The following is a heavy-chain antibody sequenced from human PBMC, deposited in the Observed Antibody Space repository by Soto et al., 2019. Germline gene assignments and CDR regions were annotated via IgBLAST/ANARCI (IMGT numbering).Heavy chain of an antibody. J-gene: IGHJ3*02. CDR2: IWYDGSNK. CDR3: ARVSGYSSSWSAFDI. V-gene: IGHV3-33*01. CDR1: GFTFSSYG. Sequence: QVQLVESGGGVVQPGRSLRLSCAASGFTFSSYGMHWVRQAPGKGLEWVAVIWYDGSNKYYADSVKGRFTISRDNSKNTLYLQMNSLSAEDTAVYYCARVSGYSSSWSAFDIWGQGTMVTVSS. D-gene: IGHD6-13*01.